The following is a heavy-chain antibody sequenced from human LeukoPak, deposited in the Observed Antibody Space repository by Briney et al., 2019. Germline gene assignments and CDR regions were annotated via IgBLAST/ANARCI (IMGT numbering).Heavy chain of an antibody. J-gene: IGHJ6*03. D-gene: IGHD2-15*01. CDR2: INPSGGST. CDR1: GYTFTSYY. CDR3: AGTPGRQDYYYYMDV. V-gene: IGHV1-46*01. Sequence: ASVKVSCKASGYTFTSYYMHWVRQAPGQGLEWMGIINPSGGSTSYAQKFQGRVTMTRDTSTSTVYMELSSLRSEDTAVYYCAGTPGRQDYYYYMDVWGKGTTVTVSS.